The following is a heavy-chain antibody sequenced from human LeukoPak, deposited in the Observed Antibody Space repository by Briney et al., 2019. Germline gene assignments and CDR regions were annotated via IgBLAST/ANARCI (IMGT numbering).Heavy chain of an antibody. CDR2: ISSSGSTI. V-gene: IGHV3-48*03. J-gene: IGHJ6*04. D-gene: IGHD3-10*02. CDR3: AELGITMIGGV. CDR1: GFTFSSYE. Sequence: GGSLRLSCAASGFTFSSYEMNWVREAPGKGLEWVSYISSSGSTIYYADSVKGRFTISRDNAKNSLYLQMNSLRAEDTAVYYCAELGITMIGGVWGKGTTVTISS.